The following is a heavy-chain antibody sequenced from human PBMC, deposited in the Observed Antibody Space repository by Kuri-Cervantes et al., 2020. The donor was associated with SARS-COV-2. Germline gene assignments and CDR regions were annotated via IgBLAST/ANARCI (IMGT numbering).Heavy chain of an antibody. V-gene: IGHV3-74*01. Sequence: GESLKISCAASGFTFSSYWMHWVRQAPGKGLVWVSRINSDGSSTSYADSVKGRFTISRDNAKNTLYLQMNSLRAEDTAVYYRARGPLYSSSWYDWFDPWGQGTLVTVSS. CDR3: ARGPLYSSSWYDWFDP. CDR1: GFTFSSYW. CDR2: INSDGSST. D-gene: IGHD6-13*01. J-gene: IGHJ5*02.